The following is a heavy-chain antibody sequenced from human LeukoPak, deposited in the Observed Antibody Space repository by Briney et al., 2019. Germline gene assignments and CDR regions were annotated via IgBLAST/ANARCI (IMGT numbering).Heavy chain of an antibody. V-gene: IGHV1-2*02. CDR3: ARAPSGYDVLDY. CDR2: INPNSGGT. CDR1: GYTFTGYY. J-gene: IGHJ4*02. D-gene: IGHD5-12*01. Sequence: ASVTVSCKASGYTFTGYYMHWVRQAPGQWLEWMGWINPNSGGTNYAQKFQGRVTMARDTSISTAYMELSRLRSDDTAVYYCARAPSGYDVLDYWGQGTLVTVSS.